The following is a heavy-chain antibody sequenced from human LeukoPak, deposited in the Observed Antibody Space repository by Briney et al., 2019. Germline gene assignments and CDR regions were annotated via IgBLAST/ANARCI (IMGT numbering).Heavy chain of an antibody. CDR2: MNPNSGNT. V-gene: IGHV1-8*03. D-gene: IGHD5-12*01. J-gene: IGHJ6*03. Sequence: ASVKVSCKASGYTFSSYDINWVRQATGQGIEWMGWMNPNSGNTGYAQKFQGRVTITRNTSISTAQMELSSLRSEDTAVCYCARAPKWQGYYYYMDVWGKGTTVTVSS. CDR3: ARAPKWQGYYYYMDV. CDR1: GYTFSSYD.